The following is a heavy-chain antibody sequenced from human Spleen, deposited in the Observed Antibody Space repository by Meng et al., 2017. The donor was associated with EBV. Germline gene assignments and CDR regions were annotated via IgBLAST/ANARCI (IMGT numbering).Heavy chain of an antibody. V-gene: IGHV4-30-2*01. CDR3: VGGDEGRGYFHS. D-gene: IGHD2-15*01. J-gene: IGHJ4*02. CDR1: CGYNRGVGYP. Sequence: GRGSPSWTLSFACPVSCGYNRGVGYPWNGTRQPPGKGLEWSGYIYHSASTYYAPSLKSRVTISVDRSKSLFSLKLRAVSAADPAVYYCVGGDEGRGYFHSWGQGTLVTVSS. CDR2: IYHSAST.